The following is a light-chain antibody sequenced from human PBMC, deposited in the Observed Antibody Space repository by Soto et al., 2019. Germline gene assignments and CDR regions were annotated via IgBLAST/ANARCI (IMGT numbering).Light chain of an antibody. J-gene: IGKJ1*01. CDR3: QQYGSSPYR. V-gene: IGKV3-20*01. Sequence: EIVLTQSPGTLSLSPGERATLSCRASQSVSSSYLAWYQQKPGQAPRLLIYGASSRATGIPDRFSGSGSGTDFTLTISRLEPEDFAVYYWQQYGSSPYRFDQGTKVEIK. CDR2: GAS. CDR1: QSVSSSY.